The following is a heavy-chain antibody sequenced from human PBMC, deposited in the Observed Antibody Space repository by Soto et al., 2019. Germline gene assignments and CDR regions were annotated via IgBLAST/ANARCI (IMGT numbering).Heavy chain of an antibody. V-gene: IGHV1-2*04. CDR2: INPNSGGT. Sequence: QVQLVQSGAEVKKPGASVKVSCKASGYTFTGYYMHWVRQAPGQGLEWMGWINPNSGGTNYAQKFQGWVTMTRDTSISTAYMGVSRLRSDDTAVYYCARDVHEGGGSYDYWGQGTLVTVSS. D-gene: IGHD1-26*01. CDR1: GYTFTGYY. J-gene: IGHJ4*02. CDR3: ARDVHEGGGSYDY.